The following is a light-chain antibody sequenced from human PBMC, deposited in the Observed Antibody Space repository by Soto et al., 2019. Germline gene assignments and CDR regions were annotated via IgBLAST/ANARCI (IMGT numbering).Light chain of an antibody. CDR2: AAS. Sequence: DIQLTMSPCSVIALVAVWADITCRASQSISSYLNWYQQNPGKAPKLLIYAASSLQSVVPSRFSGSGSGTDFTLTISSLQPEDFATYYCKQSYSTINFGQGTRLEIK. CDR3: KQSYSTIN. J-gene: IGKJ5*01. CDR1: QSISSY. V-gene: IGKV1-39*01.